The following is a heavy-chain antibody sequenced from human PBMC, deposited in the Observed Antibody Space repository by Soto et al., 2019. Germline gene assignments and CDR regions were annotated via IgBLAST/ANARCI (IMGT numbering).Heavy chain of an antibody. D-gene: IGHD6-13*01. CDR1: GFTVSSNY. CDR3: AALIAAAVVDY. Sequence: GGSLSLSCAASGFTVSSNYMSWVCQATGKGLEWVSVIYSGGYTYYADSVKGRFTITRDNSKNPLYLQMNSLRAEDTAVYYCAALIAAAVVDYWGQGTLVTVSS. J-gene: IGHJ4*02. CDR2: IYSGGYT. V-gene: IGHV3-66*01.